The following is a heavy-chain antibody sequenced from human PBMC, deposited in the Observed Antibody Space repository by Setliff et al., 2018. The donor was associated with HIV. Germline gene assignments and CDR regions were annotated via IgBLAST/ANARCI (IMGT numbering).Heavy chain of an antibody. CDR1: RGSISITSYY. CDR2: IYFSGST. CDR3: ARLDTVMLYTDC. Sequence: SETLSLTCTVSRGSISITSYYWGWIRQPPGKGLEWIGSIYFSGSTYYSPSLKSRISMSIDTSKDQFSLRLKSVTASDMAVYYCARLDTVMLYTDCWGQGTLVTV. J-gene: IGHJ4*02. V-gene: IGHV4-39*01. D-gene: IGHD3-16*01.